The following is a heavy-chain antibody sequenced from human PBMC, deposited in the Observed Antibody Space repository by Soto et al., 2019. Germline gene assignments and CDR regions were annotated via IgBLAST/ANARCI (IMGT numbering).Heavy chain of an antibody. J-gene: IGHJ4*02. Sequence: SETLSLTCTVSGGSISSDRYYWGWIRQSPEKGVEWVASISYSGSTYYNPTLKRRPIISVDTSKSQFPLKLSSVTAADTAVYYCAFASGEATGDFFSFCGQGTPVIGSS. D-gene: IGHD3-3*01. V-gene: IGHV4-39*01. CDR1: GGSISSDRYY. CDR2: ISYSGST. CDR3: AFASGEATGDFFSF.